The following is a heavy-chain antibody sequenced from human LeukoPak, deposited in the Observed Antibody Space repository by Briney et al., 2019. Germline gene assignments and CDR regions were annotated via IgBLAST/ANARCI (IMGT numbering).Heavy chain of an antibody. D-gene: IGHD3-10*02. Sequence: GGSLRLSCEASGFTFKAFAMTWVRQAPGKGLEWVSSIGSDDKTHYSESVKGRFAISRDNSKNMVFLQLSSVRAEDTALYYCASDLHYYVAMDVWGQGTTVTVSS. V-gene: IGHV3-23*01. CDR1: GFTFKAFA. CDR3: ASDLHYYVAMDV. CDR2: IGSDDKT. J-gene: IGHJ6*02.